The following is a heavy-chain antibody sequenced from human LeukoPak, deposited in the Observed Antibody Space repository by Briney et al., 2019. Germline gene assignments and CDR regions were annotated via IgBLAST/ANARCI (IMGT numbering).Heavy chain of an antibody. Sequence: SVKVSCKASGGTLRSHVFSWVRQAPGQGLEWMGRITPIIDSAKYAQNFQDRVTITADTSTATIYMELSSLTFEDTAVYFCTRVNLRGSQYNWFDPWGQGTLVTVSS. CDR3: TRVNLRGSQYNWFDP. CDR2: ITPIIDSA. V-gene: IGHV1-69*04. J-gene: IGHJ5*02. CDR1: GGTLRSHV. D-gene: IGHD1-26*01.